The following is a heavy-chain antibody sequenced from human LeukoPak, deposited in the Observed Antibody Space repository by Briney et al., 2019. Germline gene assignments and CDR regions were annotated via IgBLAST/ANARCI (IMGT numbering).Heavy chain of an antibody. J-gene: IGHJ3*02. CDR3: AREEMATNAFDI. CDR2: ISGSGGNT. CDR1: PTFPFSDYS. V-gene: IGHV3-21*01. Sequence: PGGSLRLSCVGSPTFPFSDYSMNWVRQAPGKGLEWVSAISGSGGNTYYADSVKGRFTISRDNAKDSLYLQMNSLRAEDTAVYYCAREEMATNAFDIWGQGTMVTVSS. D-gene: IGHD5-24*01.